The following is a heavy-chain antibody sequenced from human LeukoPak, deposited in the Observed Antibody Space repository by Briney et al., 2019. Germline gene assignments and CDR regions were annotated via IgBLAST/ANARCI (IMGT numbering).Heavy chain of an antibody. CDR1: GFTFSDYY. D-gene: IGHD1-20*01. J-gene: IGHJ6*03. Sequence: HPGGSLRLSCAAYGFTFSDYYMSWLRQAPGKGLEWVSYISSSSSTIYYADSVKGRFTISRDNAKNSLYLQMNSLRAEDTAVYYCASREGAYNWVMDVWGKGTTVTVSS. CDR2: ISSSSSTI. V-gene: IGHV3-11*04. CDR3: ASREGAYNWVMDV.